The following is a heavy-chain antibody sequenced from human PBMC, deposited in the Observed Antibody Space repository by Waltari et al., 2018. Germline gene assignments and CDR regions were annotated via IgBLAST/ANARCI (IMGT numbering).Heavy chain of an antibody. D-gene: IGHD3-3*01. CDR2: IFSNDEK. Sequence: QVTLKESGPVLVKPTETLTLTCTVSGFSLSNARMGVSWIRQPPGKALEWLEHIFSNDEKSYRPMLKSRVTISKDPSKSQVVLTMTNMDPVDTATYYCARANYGFWSGNSPFDYWGQGTLVTVSS. V-gene: IGHV2-26*01. CDR1: GFSLSNARMG. CDR3: ARANYGFWSGNSPFDY. J-gene: IGHJ4*02.